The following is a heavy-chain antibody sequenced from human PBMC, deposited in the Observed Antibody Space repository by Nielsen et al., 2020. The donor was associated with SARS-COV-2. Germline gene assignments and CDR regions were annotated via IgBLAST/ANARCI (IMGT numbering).Heavy chain of an antibody. J-gene: IGHJ4*02. D-gene: IGHD2-2*01. CDR3: ARVVPAFLYFDY. CDR1: GGSISSGGYY. V-gene: IGHV4-31*03. Sequence: SETLSLTCTVSGGSISSGGYYWSWIRQHPGKGLEWIGYIYYSGSTYYNPSLKSRVTISVDTSKNQFSLKLSSVTAADTAVYYCARVVPAFLYFDYWGQGTLVTVSS. CDR2: IYYSGST.